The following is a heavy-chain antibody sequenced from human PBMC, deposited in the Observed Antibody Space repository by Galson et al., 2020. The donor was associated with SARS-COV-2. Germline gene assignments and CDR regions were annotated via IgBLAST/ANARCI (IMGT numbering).Heavy chain of an antibody. CDR1: GYTFTGYY. D-gene: IGHD3-10*01. V-gene: IGHV1-2*04. Sequence: ASVKVSCKASGYTFTGYYMHWVRQAPGQGLEWMGWINPNSDGTNYAQKFQGWATMTRDTSISTAYMELNRLRSDDTAVYYCAGGHGITTNLGAPDAFDIWGQGTMVTVSS. CDR2: INPNSDGT. CDR3: AGGHGITTNLGAPDAFDI. J-gene: IGHJ3*02.